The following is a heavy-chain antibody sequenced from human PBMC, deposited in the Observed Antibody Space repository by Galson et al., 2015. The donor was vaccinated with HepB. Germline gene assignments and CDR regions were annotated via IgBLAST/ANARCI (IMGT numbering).Heavy chain of an antibody. V-gene: IGHV7-4-1*02. CDR2: INTNTGNP. Sequence: SVKVSCKASRYTFTNYAMNWMRQAPGQGLEWMGWINTNTGNPTYAQGFTGRFVFSLDTSVSTAYLRINNLKAEGTAVYYCARHHGAFDIWGQGTMVTVSS. J-gene: IGHJ3*02. CDR3: ARHHGAFDI. CDR1: RYTFTNYA.